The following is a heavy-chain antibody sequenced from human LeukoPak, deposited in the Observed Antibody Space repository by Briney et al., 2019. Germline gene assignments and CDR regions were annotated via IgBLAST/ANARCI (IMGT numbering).Heavy chain of an antibody. D-gene: IGHD6-13*01. V-gene: IGHV4-59*11. J-gene: IGHJ4*02. CDR1: GGSISSHY. CDR2: IYYSGST. CDR3: ARAGGAAAGRLDY. Sequence: SETLSLTCTVSGGSISSHYWSWIRQPPGKGLEWIGYIYYSGSTNYNPPLKSRVTISVDTSKNQFSLKLSSVTAADTAVNYCARAGGAAAGRLDYWGQGTLVTVSS.